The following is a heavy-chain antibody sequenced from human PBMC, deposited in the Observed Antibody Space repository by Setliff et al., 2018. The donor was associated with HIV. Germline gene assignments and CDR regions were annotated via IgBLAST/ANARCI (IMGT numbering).Heavy chain of an antibody. J-gene: IGHJ3*01. CDR3: ARAPPGIQNDAFDV. Sequence: KPSETLSLTCTVSGGPIRSGSYYWTWIRQPAGKGPEWIGHIYTNGYTNYNPSLKSRVTISVDTSRDQFSLQLTSVTAADTAVYYCARAPPGIQNDAFDVWGQGTMVTVSS. CDR1: GGPIRSGSYY. CDR2: IYTNGYT. V-gene: IGHV4-61*09.